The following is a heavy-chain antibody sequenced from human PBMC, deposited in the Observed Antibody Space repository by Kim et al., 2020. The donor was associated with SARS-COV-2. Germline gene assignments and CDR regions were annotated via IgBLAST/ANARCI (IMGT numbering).Heavy chain of an antibody. J-gene: IGHJ6*02. D-gene: IGHD2-2*01. CDR3: AADRCSSTSCQRRLQTNEGYYYYGMDV. CDR1: GFTFTSSA. Sequence: SVKVSCKASGFTFTSSAVQWVRQARGQRLEWIGWIVVGSGNTNYAQKFQERVTITRDMSTSTAYMELSSLRSEDTAVYYCAADRCSSTSCQRRLQTNEGYYYYGMDVWGQGTTVTVSS. V-gene: IGHV1-58*01. CDR2: IVVGSGNT.